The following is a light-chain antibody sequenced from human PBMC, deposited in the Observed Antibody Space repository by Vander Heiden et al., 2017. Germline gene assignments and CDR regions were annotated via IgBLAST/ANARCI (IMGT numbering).Light chain of an antibody. V-gene: IGLV4-60*03. CDR2: VEGSGSY. CDR3: ETWDINTRV. Sequence: QPVLTQSSSASASLGSSVKLTCTLSSGHSDYTIAWHPQQPGKAPRFLMKVEGSGSYNKGSGIPDHFSGSSSGADRYLTISNLQSEDEADYYCETWDINTRVFGGGTKLTVL. CDR1: SGHSDYT. J-gene: IGLJ3*02.